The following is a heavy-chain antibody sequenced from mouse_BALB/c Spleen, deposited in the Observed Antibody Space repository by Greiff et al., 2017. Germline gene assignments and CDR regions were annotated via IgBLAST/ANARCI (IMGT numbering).Heavy chain of an antibody. D-gene: IGHD4-1*01. CDR3: ARCRLGEDAMDY. Sequence: VQLQQSGPELVKPGASVKISCKASGYSFTGYYMHWVKQSHVKSLEWIGRINPYNGATSYNQNFKDKASLTVDKSSSTAYMELHSLTSEDSAVYYCARCRLGEDAMDYWGQGTSVTVSS. CDR1: GYSFTGYY. J-gene: IGHJ4*01. V-gene: IGHV1-31*01. CDR2: INPYNGAT.